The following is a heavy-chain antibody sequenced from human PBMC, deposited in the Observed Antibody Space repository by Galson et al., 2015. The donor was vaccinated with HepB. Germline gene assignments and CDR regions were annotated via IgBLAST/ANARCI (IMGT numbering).Heavy chain of an antibody. J-gene: IGHJ4*02. CDR2: ISSAGTTI. CDR1: GFSFSNYY. D-gene: IGHD2-2*01. Sequence: SLRLSCAASGFSFSNYYMHWVRQAPGKGLEWISSISSAGTTIYYADSVKGRFTILRDNAKNSLFLQMNSLRDEDTALYYCASSYAKTDNYWGQGTLVTVSS. V-gene: IGHV3-11*04. CDR3: ASSYAKTDNY.